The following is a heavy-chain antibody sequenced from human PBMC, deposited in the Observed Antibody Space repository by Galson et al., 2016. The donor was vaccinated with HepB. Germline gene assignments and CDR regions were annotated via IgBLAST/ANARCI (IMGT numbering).Heavy chain of an antibody. D-gene: IGHD6-13*01. J-gene: IGHJ1*01. CDR2: ISWNSGSI. CDR1: GFTFDDFA. CDR3: ANPRSRSWYSEYFQY. Sequence: SLRLSCAASGFTFDDFAMHWVRQAPGKGLEWVSGISWNSGSIGYADSVKGRFTISRDNAKNSLFLQMNSLRAEDTALYYCANPRSRSWYSEYFQYWGQGTLVIVSS. V-gene: IGHV3-9*01.